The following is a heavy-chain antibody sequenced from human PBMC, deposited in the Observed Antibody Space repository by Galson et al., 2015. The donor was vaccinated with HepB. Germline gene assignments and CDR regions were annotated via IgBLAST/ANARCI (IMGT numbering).Heavy chain of an antibody. D-gene: IGHD3-3*01. J-gene: IGHJ6*02. CDR2: INPSGGST. Sequence: SVKVSCKASGYTFTSYYMHWVRQAPGQGLEWMGIINPSGGSTSYAQKFQGRVTMTRDTSTSTVYMELSSLRSEDTAVYYCARDPATIFGAGAFMDVWGQGTTVTVSS. CDR3: ARDPATIFGAGAFMDV. V-gene: IGHV1-46*01. CDR1: GYTFTSYY.